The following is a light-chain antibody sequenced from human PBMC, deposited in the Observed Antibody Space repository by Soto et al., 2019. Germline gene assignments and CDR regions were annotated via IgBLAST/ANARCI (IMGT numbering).Light chain of an antibody. V-gene: IGKV1-5*03. J-gene: IGKJ1*01. CDR2: KTS. CDR3: QQYNSYSPT. Sequence: DIPMTQSPSTLSASVGVRDTITCRASQSISVWLSWYQQKAGKAPNLLIYKTSRLESGAPSRFSGSGSETEFTLTISGLQHGDYATYYCQQYNSYSPTFGQGTKVEVK. CDR1: QSISVW.